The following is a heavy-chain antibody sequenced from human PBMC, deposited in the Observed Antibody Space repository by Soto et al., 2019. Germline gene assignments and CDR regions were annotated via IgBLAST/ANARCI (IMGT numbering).Heavy chain of an antibody. CDR2: MYHSGIT. CDR1: GYSIRSGYF. V-gene: IGHV4-38-2*01. Sequence: SETLSLTCAVSGYSIRSGYFWGWIRQPPGKGLEWIGSMYHSGITYYNLSLKSRVTISVDTSKNQLSLKLSSATAADTAVYYCARSMYSTSAQLYYGMDVWGQGTTVTAP. CDR3: ARSMYSTSAQLYYGMDV. D-gene: IGHD6-6*01. J-gene: IGHJ6*02.